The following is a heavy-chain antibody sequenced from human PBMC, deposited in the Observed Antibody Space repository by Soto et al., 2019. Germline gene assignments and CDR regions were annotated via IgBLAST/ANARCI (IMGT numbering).Heavy chain of an antibody. CDR3: ARVLGGNYHYYGTDV. D-gene: IGHD6-25*01. V-gene: IGHV4-59*13. Sequence: SDTLALASTGSGADISAYCWGWMREAPGKGVEWIGYIYYSGSTNYNPSLKSRVTISVDTSKNQFSLKLSSVTAAATAVYYCARVLGGNYHYYGTDVWGQATTVTVSS. J-gene: IGHJ6*02. CDR2: IYYSGST. CDR1: GADISAYC.